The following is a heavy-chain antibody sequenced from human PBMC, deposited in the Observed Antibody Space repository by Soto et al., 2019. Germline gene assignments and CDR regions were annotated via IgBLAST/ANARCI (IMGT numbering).Heavy chain of an antibody. CDR2: ISSSSSYI. D-gene: IGHD6-19*01. Sequence: PGGSLRLSCAASGFTFSSYSMNLVRQAPGKGLEWVSSISSSSSYIYYADSVKGRFTISRDNAKNSLYLQVNSLRDEDTAVYYCARVAVAGHFDYWGQGTLVTVSS. CDR3: ARVAVAGHFDY. J-gene: IGHJ4*02. CDR1: GFTFSSYS. V-gene: IGHV3-21*01.